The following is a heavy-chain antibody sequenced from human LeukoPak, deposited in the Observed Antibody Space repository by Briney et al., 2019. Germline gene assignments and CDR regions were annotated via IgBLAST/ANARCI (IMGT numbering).Heavy chain of an antibody. J-gene: IGHJ4*02. D-gene: IGHD4-23*01. Sequence: KPSETLSLTCTVSGGSISSYYWSWIRQPPGKGLEGIGYIYYSGSTNYNPSLKSRVTISVDTSKNQFSLKLSSVTAADTAVYYCASLDGDTSLFDYWGQGTLVTVSS. CDR3: ASLDGDTSLFDY. CDR1: GGSISSYY. CDR2: IYYSGST. V-gene: IGHV4-59*08.